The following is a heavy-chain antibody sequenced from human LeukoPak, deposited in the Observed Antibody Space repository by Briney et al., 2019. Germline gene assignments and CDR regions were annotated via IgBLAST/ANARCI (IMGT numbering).Heavy chain of an antibody. CDR1: GGSISSGSYY. CDR3: ARDKYGSGSYHY. CDR2: IYTSGST. D-gene: IGHD3-10*01. V-gene: IGHV4-61*02. J-gene: IGHJ4*02. Sequence: SETLSLTCTVSGGSISSGSYYWSWIRQPAGKGLEWIGRIYTSGSTNYNPSLKSRVTISVDTSKNQFSLKLSSVTAADTAVYYCARDKYGSGSYHYWGQGTLVTVSS.